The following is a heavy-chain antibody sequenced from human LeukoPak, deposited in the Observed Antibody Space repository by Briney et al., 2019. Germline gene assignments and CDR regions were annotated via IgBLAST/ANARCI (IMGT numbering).Heavy chain of an antibody. J-gene: IGHJ4*02. D-gene: IGHD3-3*01. CDR1: GGSISRYY. CDR2: ISDSGTT. CDR3: ARVDTIFGVVTNFDY. V-gene: IGHV4-59*08. Sequence: SETLSLTCTVSGGSISRYYWSWIRQPPGKGLEWFGYISDSGTTNYNPSLKSRVTISVDTSKNQFSLKLSSVTAADTAVYYCARVDTIFGVVTNFDYWGQGTLVTVSS.